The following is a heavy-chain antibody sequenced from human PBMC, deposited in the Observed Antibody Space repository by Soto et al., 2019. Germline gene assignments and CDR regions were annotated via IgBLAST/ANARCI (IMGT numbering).Heavy chain of an antibody. V-gene: IGHV3-11*05. J-gene: IGHJ4*02. CDR3: ATGPRRLSD. Sequence: QVQLVQSGGGLVKPGGSLRLSCATSGLTFSDYYMSWIRQAPGKGLESLSYISGSSSDIKYEDSVKGRFTISRDNAKKSVYLQMNSLRAEDTGVYYCATGPRRLSDWGQGTPVIVSP. CDR2: ISGSSSDI. D-gene: IGHD3-3*01. CDR1: GLTFSDYY.